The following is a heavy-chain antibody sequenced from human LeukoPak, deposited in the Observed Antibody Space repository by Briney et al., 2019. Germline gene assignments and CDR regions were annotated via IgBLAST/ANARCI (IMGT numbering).Heavy chain of an antibody. D-gene: IGHD2-15*01. CDR2: INPNSGGT. J-gene: IGHJ3*02. CDR3: ARVPYCSGASCGSEAFDI. CDR1: GYTFTGYY. V-gene: IGHV1-2*02. Sequence: ASVKVSCKASGYTFTGYYMHWARQAPGQGLEWMGWINPNSGGTNYAQKFQGRVTMTRDTSISTAYMELSGLRSDDTAVYYCARVPYCSGASCGSEAFDIWGQGTMVTVSS.